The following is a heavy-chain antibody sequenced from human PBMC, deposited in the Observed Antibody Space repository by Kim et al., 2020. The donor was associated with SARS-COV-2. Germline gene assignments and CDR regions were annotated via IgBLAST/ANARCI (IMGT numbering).Heavy chain of an antibody. D-gene: IGHD3-10*01. CDR3: ASGVTMVRGAAGAFDI. CDR2: ISSNGGST. J-gene: IGHJ3*02. Sequence: GGSLRLSCAASGFTFSSYAMHWVRQAPGKGLEYVSAISSNGGSTYYANSVKGRFTISRDNSKNTLYLQMGSLRAEDMAVYYCASGVTMVRGAAGAFDIWGQGTMVTVSS. CDR1: GFTFSSYA. V-gene: IGHV3-64*01.